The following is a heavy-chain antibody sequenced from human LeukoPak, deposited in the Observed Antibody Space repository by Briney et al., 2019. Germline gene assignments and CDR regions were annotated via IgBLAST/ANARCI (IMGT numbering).Heavy chain of an antibody. Sequence: GGSLRLSCAASGFTFSSYAMHWVRQAPGKGLEYVSAISSNGGSTYYANSVKGRFTISRDNSKNTLYLQMGSLRAEGMAVYYCARGWELLGIDYWGQGTLVTVSS. CDR3: ARGWELLGIDY. CDR1: GFTFSSYA. J-gene: IGHJ4*02. D-gene: IGHD1-26*01. V-gene: IGHV3-64*01. CDR2: ISSNGGST.